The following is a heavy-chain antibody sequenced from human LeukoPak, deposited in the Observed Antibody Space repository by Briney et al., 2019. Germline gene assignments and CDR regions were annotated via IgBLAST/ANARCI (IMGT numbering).Heavy chain of an antibody. CDR2: IYTSGST. CDR3: ARDRHLDYEGFDY. Sequence: SETLSLTCTVSGGSISSGSYYWSWIRQPAGKGLEWIGRIYTSGSTNYNPSLKSRVTISVDTSKNQFSLKLSSVTAADTAVYYCARDRHLDYEGFDYWGQGTLVTVSS. CDR1: GGSISSGSYY. D-gene: IGHD4-17*01. J-gene: IGHJ4*02. V-gene: IGHV4-61*02.